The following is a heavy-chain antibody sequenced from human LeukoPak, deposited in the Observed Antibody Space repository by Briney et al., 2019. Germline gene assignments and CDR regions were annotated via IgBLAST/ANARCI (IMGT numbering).Heavy chain of an antibody. CDR1: GCTFTGYY. CDR2: INPNSGGT. J-gene: IGHJ4*02. V-gene: IGHV1-2*02. D-gene: IGHD5-18*01. CDR3: ARGSSWIQLWSLDY. Sequence: ASVKVSCKASGCTFTGYYMHWVRQAPGQGLEWMGWINPNSGGTNYAQKFQGRVTMTRDTSISTAYMELSRLRSDGTAVYYCARGSSWIQLWSLDYWGQGTLVTVSS.